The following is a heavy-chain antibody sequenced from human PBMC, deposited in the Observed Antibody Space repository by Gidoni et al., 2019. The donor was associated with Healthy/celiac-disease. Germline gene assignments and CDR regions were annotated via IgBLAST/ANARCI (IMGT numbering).Heavy chain of an antibody. Sequence: EVQLVESGGGLVQPGRSLRLSCAASGFTFDDYAMHWVRQAPGKGLEWVSGISWNSGSIGYADSVKGRFTISRDNAKNSLYLQMNSLRAEDTALYYCAKDRWSRGSWYYFDYWGQGTLVTVSS. J-gene: IGHJ4*02. CDR3: AKDRWSRGSWYYFDY. CDR1: GFTFDDYA. V-gene: IGHV3-9*01. D-gene: IGHD6-13*01. CDR2: ISWNSGSI.